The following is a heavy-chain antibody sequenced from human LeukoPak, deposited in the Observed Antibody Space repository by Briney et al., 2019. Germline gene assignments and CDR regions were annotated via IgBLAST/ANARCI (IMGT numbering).Heavy chain of an antibody. CDR3: ARETYDILTGLGGQAFDI. CDR2: IYYSGST. V-gene: IGHV4-61*08. D-gene: IGHD3-9*01. CDR1: GGSISSGGYY. Sequence: SETLSLTCAVSGGSISSGGYYWSWIRQPPGKGLEWIGYIYYSGSTNYNPSLKSRVTISVDTSKNQFSLKLSSVTAADTAVYYCARETYDILTGLGGQAFDIWGQGTMVTVSS. J-gene: IGHJ3*02.